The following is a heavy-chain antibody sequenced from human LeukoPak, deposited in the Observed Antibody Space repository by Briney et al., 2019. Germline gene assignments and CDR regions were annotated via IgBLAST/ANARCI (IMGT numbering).Heavy chain of an antibody. CDR1: GFPLRNAW. CDR2: IKSKTDGGTT. J-gene: IGHJ4*02. V-gene: IGHV3-15*01. Sequence: PGGSLRPSCAASGFPLRNAWISWVRQAPGKGRRWVGRIKSKTDGGTTDYAAPVKGRFTISRDDSKNTLYLQMNSLKTEDTAVYYCTTAGYSRYAGGQGTLVTVSS. D-gene: IGHD6-13*01. CDR3: TTAGYSRYA.